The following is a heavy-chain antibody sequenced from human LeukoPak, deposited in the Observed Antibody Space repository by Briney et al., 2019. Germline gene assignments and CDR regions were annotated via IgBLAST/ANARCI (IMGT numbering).Heavy chain of an antibody. J-gene: IGHJ4*02. CDR3: VRPMTTTRNFEH. V-gene: IGHV3-30*03. CDR2: ISFDGKNK. CDR1: GFTFSSQP. Sequence: GGSLRLSCAASGFTFSSQPMHWVGQTPGKGLEWVALISFDGKNKFYGDSVIGRFTISRDNTKNTLFLQMNSLRAEDMGVYYCVRPMTTTRNFEHWGQGTLVTVSS. D-gene: IGHD1-1*01.